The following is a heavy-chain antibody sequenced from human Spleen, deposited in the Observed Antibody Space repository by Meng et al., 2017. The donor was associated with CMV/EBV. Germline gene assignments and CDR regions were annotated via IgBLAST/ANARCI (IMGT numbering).Heavy chain of an antibody. Sequence: GESLKISCVASGFAFRSYSMNWVRQTAEKGLEWVSSISHNGDSIYYADSVKGRFTISRDNAKNLVYLQMDSVRAEDTAVYYCARDPNLTVRGWLDPWGQGTLVTVSS. J-gene: IGHJ5*02. D-gene: IGHD4-17*01. CDR2: ISHNGDSI. V-gene: IGHV3-21*01. CDR1: GFAFRSYS. CDR3: ARDPNLTVRGWLDP.